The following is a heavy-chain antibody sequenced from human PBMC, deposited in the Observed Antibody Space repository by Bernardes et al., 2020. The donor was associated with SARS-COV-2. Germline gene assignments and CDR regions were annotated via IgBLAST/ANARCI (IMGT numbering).Heavy chain of an antibody. CDR1: GGSISSSSYY. CDR2: IYYSGST. J-gene: IGHJ6*02. Sequence: SETLSLTCTVSGGSISSSSYYWGWIRQPPGKGLDWIGSIYYSGSTYYNPSLKSPFTISVDTSKNQFSLKLSSVTAADTAVYYCASPNMDSSSWYYYYYGMDVWGQGTTVTVSS. D-gene: IGHD6-13*01. CDR3: ASPNMDSSSWYYYYYGMDV. V-gene: IGHV4-39*01.